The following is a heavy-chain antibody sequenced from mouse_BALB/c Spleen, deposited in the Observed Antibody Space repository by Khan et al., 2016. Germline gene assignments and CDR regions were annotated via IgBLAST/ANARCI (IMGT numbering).Heavy chain of an antibody. CDR3: ASEGWLLGFFDY. J-gene: IGHJ2*01. CDR1: GYTFTSYT. CDR2: VNPSNDYT. Sequence: QVQLKQSGAELARPGASVKMSCKAPGYTFTSYTMFWVKQRPGQGLEWLGYVNPSNDYTDYNQKFKDKATLTADKSSSTAYMQLNSLTSEDSAVXYCASEGWLLGFFDYWGQGTTLTVSS. D-gene: IGHD2-3*01. V-gene: IGHV1-4*01.